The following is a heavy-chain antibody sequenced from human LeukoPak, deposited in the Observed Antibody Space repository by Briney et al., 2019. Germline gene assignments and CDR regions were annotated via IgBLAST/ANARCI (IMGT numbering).Heavy chain of an antibody. D-gene: IGHD3-22*01. Sequence: GGSPRLSCAASGITVSSNYMSWVRQAPGKGLEWVSVSYSGGSTYYADSVKGRFTISRDNFKNTVYLQMNSLRAEDTAVYYCARGSSGYDFSVLGNWGQGTLVAVSS. CDR1: GITVSSNY. V-gene: IGHV3-53*01. CDR3: ARGSSGYDFSVLGN. CDR2: SYSGGST. J-gene: IGHJ4*02.